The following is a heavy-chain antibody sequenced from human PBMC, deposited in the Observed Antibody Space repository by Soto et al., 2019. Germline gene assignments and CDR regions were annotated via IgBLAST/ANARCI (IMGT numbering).Heavy chain of an antibody. J-gene: IGHJ6*02. V-gene: IGHV4-61*01. Sequence: SETLSLTCTVSGGSVSSGIYYWSWIRHPPGKGLEWIGYIYYSGSTNYNPSLKSRVTISVDTSKNQFSLKLSSVTAADTAVYYCAREIAATNYYYYGMDVWGQGTTVTVSS. D-gene: IGHD2-15*01. CDR2: IYYSGST. CDR3: AREIAATNYYYYGMDV. CDR1: GGSVSSGIYY.